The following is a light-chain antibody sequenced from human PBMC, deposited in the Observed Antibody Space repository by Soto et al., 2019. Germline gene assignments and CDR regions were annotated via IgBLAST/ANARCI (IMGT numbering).Light chain of an antibody. CDR2: EVS. J-gene: IGLJ2*01. CDR1: SSDIGGYNY. CDR3: SSYTSSSLV. V-gene: IGLV2-14*01. Sequence: QSALTQPASVSGSPGQSITISCTGTSSDIGGYNYVSWYQQHPGKAPKLMIYEVSNRPSGVSNRFSGSKSGNTASLTISGLQAEDEAGYYCSSYTSSSLVFGGGTKLTVL.